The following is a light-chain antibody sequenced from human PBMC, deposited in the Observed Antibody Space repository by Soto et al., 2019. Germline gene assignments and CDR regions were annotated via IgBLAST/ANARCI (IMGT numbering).Light chain of an antibody. CDR3: QRYGGSALT. J-gene: IGKJ3*01. CDR1: QSVSSNY. Sequence: EIVLTQSPGTLSLSPGERATLSCRASQSVSSNYLAWYQQKPGQAPRLLVYHASSRVTGIPDRFSGSGSGTDFTLTISRLEPEDYAMYYCQRYGGSALTFGPGTKVDIK. CDR2: HAS. V-gene: IGKV3-20*01.